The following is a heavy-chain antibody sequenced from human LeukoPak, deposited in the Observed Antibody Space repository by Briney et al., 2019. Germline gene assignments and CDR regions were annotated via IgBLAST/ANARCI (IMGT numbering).Heavy chain of an antibody. Sequence: SETLSLTCAVYGGSFSGYYWSWIRQPPGKGLEWIGEINHSGSTNYNPSLKSRVTISVDTSKNQFSLKRSSVTAADTAVYYCARGRMDTATLYYFDYWGQGTLVTVSS. V-gene: IGHV4-34*01. CDR1: GGSFSGYY. D-gene: IGHD5-18*01. J-gene: IGHJ4*02. CDR3: ARGRMDTATLYYFDY. CDR2: INHSGST.